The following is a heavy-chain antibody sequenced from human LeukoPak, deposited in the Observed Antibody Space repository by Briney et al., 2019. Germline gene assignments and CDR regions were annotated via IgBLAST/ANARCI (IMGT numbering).Heavy chain of an antibody. CDR1: GGSISSYY. CDR3: ARVMAPGSYDTPAY. CDR2: IYTSGST. J-gene: IGHJ4*02. V-gene: IGHV4-4*07. Sequence: SETLSLTCTVSGGSISSYYWSWIRQPAGKGLEWIGRIYTSGSTNYNPSLKSRVTMSVDTSKNQFSLKLSSVTAADTAVYYCARVMAPGSYDTPAYWGQGTLVTVSS. D-gene: IGHD3-10*01.